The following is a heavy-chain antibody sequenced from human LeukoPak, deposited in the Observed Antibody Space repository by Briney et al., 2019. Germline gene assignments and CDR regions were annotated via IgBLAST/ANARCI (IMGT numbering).Heavy chain of an antibody. J-gene: IGHJ4*02. CDR2: ISDSGSTT. D-gene: IGHD2-2*02. Sequence: GGSLRLSCAASGFTFSSYAMSWVRQAPGKGLEWVSLISDSGSTTYHADSVRGRFTISRDNSKNTLYLQMNSLSAEDSAVYYCAKGGYRGATNCYTAYWGQGTLVTVSS. CDR3: AKGGYRGATNCYTAY. V-gene: IGHV3-23*01. CDR1: GFTFSSYA.